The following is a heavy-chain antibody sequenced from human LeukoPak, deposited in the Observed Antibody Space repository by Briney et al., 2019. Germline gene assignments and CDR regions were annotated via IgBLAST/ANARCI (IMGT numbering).Heavy chain of an antibody. CDR2: IYYSGST. CDR1: GGSISSYY. Sequence: SETLSLTCTVSGGSISSYYWSWIRQPPGKGLEWIGYIYYSGSTYYNPSLKSRVTISVDTSNNQFSLKLSSVTAADTAVYYCVRDRGGYSNFDYWGQGTLVTVSS. J-gene: IGHJ4*02. CDR3: VRDRGGYSNFDY. V-gene: IGHV4-30-4*08. D-gene: IGHD5-18*01.